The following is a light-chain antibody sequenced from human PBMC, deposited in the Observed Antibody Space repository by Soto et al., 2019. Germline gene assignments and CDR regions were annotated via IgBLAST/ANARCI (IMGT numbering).Light chain of an antibody. CDR2: DAS. V-gene: IGKV3-11*01. CDR3: QQRSSWPRT. Sequence: EIVLTQSPATLSLSPGESATLSCRASQSVSSYLAWYQQKPGQAPRLLIYDASNRATGIPARFSGSGSGTDFTLTVSSLAPEDFAVYYCQQRSSWPRTFGQGTKVEIK. J-gene: IGKJ2*02. CDR1: QSVSSY.